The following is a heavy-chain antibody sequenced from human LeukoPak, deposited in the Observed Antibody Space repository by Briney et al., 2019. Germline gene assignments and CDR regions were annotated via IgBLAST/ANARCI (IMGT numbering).Heavy chain of an antibody. J-gene: IGHJ4*02. D-gene: IGHD3-10*01. CDR1: GFTFDDYA. CDR3: AKDIRLSDGSGSYSRGFDY. V-gene: IGHV3-9*01. Sequence: PGGSLRLSCAASGFTFDDYAMHWVRQAPGKGLEWVSGISWNSGSIGYADSVKGRFTISRDNAKNSLYLQMNSLRAEDTALYYCAKDIRLSDGSGSYSRGFDYWGQGTLVTVSS. CDR2: ISWNSGSI.